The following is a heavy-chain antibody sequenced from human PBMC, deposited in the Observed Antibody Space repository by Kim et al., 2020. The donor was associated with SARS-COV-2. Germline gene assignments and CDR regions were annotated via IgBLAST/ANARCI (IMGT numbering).Heavy chain of an antibody. V-gene: IGHV4-61*02. CDR2: IYTSGST. D-gene: IGHD2-2*01. J-gene: IGHJ2*01. CDR3: ARCVWLTSCSSTSCYLSGRYFDL. Sequence: SETLSLTCTVTGGSIISSSDSWSWIRQPAGQGLEWIGRIYTSGSTNYNPSLKSRVTISVDTSKNQFSLKLSSVTAADTAVYYCARCVWLTSCSSTSCYLSGRYFDLWGRGTLVTVSS. CDR1: GGSIISSSDS.